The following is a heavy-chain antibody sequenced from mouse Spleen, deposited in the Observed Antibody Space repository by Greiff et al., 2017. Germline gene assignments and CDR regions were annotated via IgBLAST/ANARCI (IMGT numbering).Heavy chain of an antibody. CDR1: GYTFTDYW. J-gene: IGHJ2*01. D-gene: IGHD2-1*01. CDR3: ARRDGKGGFDY. Sequence: VQLQQSGAELVMPGASVKMSCKASGYTFTDYWMHWVKQRPGQGLEWIGAIDTSDSYTSYNQKFKGKATLTVDESSSTAYMQLSSLTSEDSAVYYCARRDGKGGFDYWGQGTTLTVSS. V-gene: IGHV1-69*01. CDR2: IDTSDSYT.